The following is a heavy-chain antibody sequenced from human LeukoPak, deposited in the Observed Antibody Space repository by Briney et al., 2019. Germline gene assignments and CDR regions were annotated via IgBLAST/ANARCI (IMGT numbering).Heavy chain of an antibody. CDR3: AKGGSYSSSWYDY. V-gene: IGHV3-23*01. CDR1: GFTFSSYA. D-gene: IGHD6-13*01. Sequence: GGSLRLSCAASGFTFSSYAMSWVRQAPGKGLEWVSAIGGSGGSIYYADSVKGRFTVSRDNSKNTLYLHMNSLRAEDTAVYYCAKGGSYSSSWYDYWGQGTLVTVSS. CDR2: IGGSGGSI. J-gene: IGHJ4*02.